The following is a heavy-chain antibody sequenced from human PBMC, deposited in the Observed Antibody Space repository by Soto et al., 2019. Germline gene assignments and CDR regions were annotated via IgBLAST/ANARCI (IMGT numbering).Heavy chain of an antibody. CDR1: GGSISSYY. V-gene: IGHV4-34*01. CDR3: ARGRQYSSGWYNYYYGMDV. Sequence: SETLSLTCTVSGGSISSYYWSWIRQPAGKGLEWIGEINHSGSTNYNPSLKSRVTISVDTSKNQFSLKLSSVTAADTAVYYCARGRQYSSGWYNYYYGMDVWGQGTTVTV. CDR2: INHSGST. J-gene: IGHJ6*02. D-gene: IGHD6-19*01.